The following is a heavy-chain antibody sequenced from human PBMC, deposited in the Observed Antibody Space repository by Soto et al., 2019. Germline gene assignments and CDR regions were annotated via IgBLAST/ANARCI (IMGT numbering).Heavy chain of an antibody. CDR3: ARGRRMDSSGWSEFDY. CDR2: INPSGGST. J-gene: IGHJ4*02. CDR1: GYTFTSYY. D-gene: IGHD6-19*01. V-gene: IGHV1-46*01. Sequence: ASVKVSCKASGYTFTSYYMHWVRQAPGQGLEWMGIINPSGGSTSYAQKFQGRVTMTRDTSTSTVYMELSSLRSEDTAVYYCARGRRMDSSGWSEFDYWGQGTLVTVSS.